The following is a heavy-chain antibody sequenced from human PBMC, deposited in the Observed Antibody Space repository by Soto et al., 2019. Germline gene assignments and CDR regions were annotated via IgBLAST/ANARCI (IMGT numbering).Heavy chain of an antibody. J-gene: IGHJ3*01. CDR1: GFIFSNYG. Sequence: DAQLLDSGGGSVQPGGSLRLSCVASGFIFSNYGMTWVRQAPGKGLEWVSAMVNDADRIYYADSVRGRFTISRDNSKNTLFLQMNSVRAEDTAMYYCASDIYRNSYGFDVWGRGTMVTVS. V-gene: IGHV3-23*05. CDR3: ASDIYRNSYGFDV. CDR2: MVNDADRI. D-gene: IGHD5-12*01.